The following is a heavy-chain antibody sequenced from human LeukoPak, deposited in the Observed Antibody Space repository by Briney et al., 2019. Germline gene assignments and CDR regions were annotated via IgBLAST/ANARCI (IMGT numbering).Heavy chain of an antibody. CDR2: IYGDGTT. D-gene: IGHD3-10*01. V-gene: IGHV3-66*02. CDR3: ARDRAGAQSWVALDP. CDR1: GFTVSNDY. Sequence: GGSLRLSCAASGFTVSNDYMAWVRQPPGRGLEWVSLIYGDGTTFYTGSVKGRFTISRDNFKNTLYLQMGSLRPEDTALYYCARDRAGAQSWVALDPWGQGTLVTVSS. J-gene: IGHJ5*02.